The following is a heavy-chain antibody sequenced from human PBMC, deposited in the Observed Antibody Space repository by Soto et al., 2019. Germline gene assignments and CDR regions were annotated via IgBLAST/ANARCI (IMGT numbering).Heavy chain of an antibody. J-gene: IGHJ6*02. Sequence: QVQLVESGGGVVQPGRSLRLSCAASGFTFSSYGMHWVRQAPGKGLEWVAVISYDGSNKYYADSVKGRFTISRDNSKNTLYLQMNSLGAEDTAVYYCAKAGRDFWSGYNYYYGMDVWGQGTTVTVSS. V-gene: IGHV3-30*18. D-gene: IGHD3-3*01. CDR3: AKAGRDFWSGYNYYYGMDV. CDR2: ISYDGSNK. CDR1: GFTFSSYG.